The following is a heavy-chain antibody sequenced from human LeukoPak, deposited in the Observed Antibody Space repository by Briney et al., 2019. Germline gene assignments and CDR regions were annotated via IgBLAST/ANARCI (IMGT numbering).Heavy chain of an antibody. CDR2: ISAYNGNT. CDR1: GYTFTSYG. Sequence: GASVKVSCKASGYTFTSYGISWVRQAPGQGLEWMGWISAYNGNTNYAQKLQGRVTMTTDTSTSTAYMELRSLRSDDTAVYYCARGLVTTTIIAGRDALDIWGQGTMVTVSS. V-gene: IGHV1-18*01. CDR3: ARGLVTTTIIAGRDALDI. J-gene: IGHJ3*02. D-gene: IGHD3-22*01.